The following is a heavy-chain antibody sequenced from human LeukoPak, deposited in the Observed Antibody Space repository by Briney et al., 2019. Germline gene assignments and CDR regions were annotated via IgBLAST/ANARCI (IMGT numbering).Heavy chain of an antibody. CDR3: AKDRDYYDSSGYTYYFDY. J-gene: IGHJ4*02. CDR2: ISSSGSYI. CDR1: GFTFSSYS. V-gene: IGHV3-21*04. D-gene: IGHD3-22*01. Sequence: GGSLRLSCAASGFTFSSYSVNWVRQAPGKGLAWVSSISSSGSYIYYADSVKGRFTISRDNSKNTLYLQMNSLRAEDTAVYHCAKDRDYYDSSGYTYYFDYWGQGTLVTVSS.